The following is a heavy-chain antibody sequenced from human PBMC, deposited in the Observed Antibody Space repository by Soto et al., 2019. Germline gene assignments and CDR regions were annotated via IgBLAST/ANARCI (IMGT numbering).Heavy chain of an antibody. CDR3: ARVLQYCSGNSCYFDI. Sequence: QVQLQESGPGLVKPSGTLSLTCAVSGGSISSNNWWNWVRQSPGKGLEWIGEVYHSGTTNYNPSLKSRVNISVDTSKHQFFLKLNSVTAADTAVYYCARVLQYCSGNSCYFDIWGQGTMVTVSS. CDR2: VYHSGTT. J-gene: IGHJ3*02. D-gene: IGHD2-2*01. V-gene: IGHV4-4*02. CDR1: GGSISSNNW.